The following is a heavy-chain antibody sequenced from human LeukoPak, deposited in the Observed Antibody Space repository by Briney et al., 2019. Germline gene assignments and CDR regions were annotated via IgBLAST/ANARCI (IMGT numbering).Heavy chain of an antibody. CDR3: ARDYSDSSGYYSTRPDAFDI. CDR1: GGSISSGGYY. CDR2: IYYSGST. J-gene: IGHJ3*02. Sequence: KSSETLSLTCTVSGGSISSGGYYWSWIRQHPGKGLEWIGYIYYSGSTYYNPSLKSRVTISVDTSKNQFSLKLSSVTAADTAVYYCARDYSDSSGYYSTRPDAFDIWGQGTMVTVSS. V-gene: IGHV4-31*03. D-gene: IGHD3-22*01.